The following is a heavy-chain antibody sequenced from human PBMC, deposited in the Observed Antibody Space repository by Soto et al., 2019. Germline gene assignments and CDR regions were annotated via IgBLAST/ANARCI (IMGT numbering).Heavy chain of an antibody. V-gene: IGHV1-46*01. CDR1: GDTFTDYY. D-gene: IGHD2-21*02. J-gene: IGHJ4*02. Sequence: QVQLMQSGAEVKKPGASVKVSCKASGDTFTDYYIHWVRQAPGQGLEWMGTVNPSGGHTTYAQHFLGRVTXPXXXPXXTLSRKLTTLTSDDTAIYYCARGGHVVVVTAALDYWGQGTLVTVSS. CDR3: ARGGHVVVVTAALDY. CDR2: VNPSGGHT.